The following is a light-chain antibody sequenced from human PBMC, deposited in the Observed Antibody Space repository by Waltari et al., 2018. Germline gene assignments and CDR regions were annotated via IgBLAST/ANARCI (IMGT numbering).Light chain of an antibody. V-gene: IGKV3-15*01. CDR2: DAS. CDR1: QSIATN. CDR3: QQYNRWPPIT. J-gene: IGKJ5*01. Sequence: EVVMTQSPATLSVSPGERASLSCRASQSIATNLAWYQQKPGQAPRLLVYDASTRAPSIPARFRGSVSGTEFTLTISSLQSEDSAVYYCQQYNRWPPITFGQGTRLEIK.